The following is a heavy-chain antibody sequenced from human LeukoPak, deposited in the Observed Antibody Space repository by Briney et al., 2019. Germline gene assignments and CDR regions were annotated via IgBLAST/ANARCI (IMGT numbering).Heavy chain of an antibody. CDR1: GGSISSYY. Sequence: SETLSLTCTVSGGSISSYYWSWIRQPPGKGLEWIGYIYYSGSTNYNPSLKSRVTISVDTSKNQFSLKLSSVTAADMAVYYCARGPYYDFWSGYYTGYYYYYMDVWGKGTTVTVSS. V-gene: IGHV4-59*01. J-gene: IGHJ6*03. D-gene: IGHD3-3*01. CDR3: ARGPYYDFWSGYYTGYYYYYMDV. CDR2: IYYSGST.